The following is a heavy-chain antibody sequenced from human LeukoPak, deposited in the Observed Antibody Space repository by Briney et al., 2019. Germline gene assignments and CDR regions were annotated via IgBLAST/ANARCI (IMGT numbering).Heavy chain of an antibody. V-gene: IGHV4-34*01. D-gene: IGHD1-26*01. J-gene: IGHJ4*02. CDR3: AGAESGSSDY. CDR1: GGSFSGYY. CDR2: INHSGST. Sequence: SETLSLTCAVYGGSFSGYYWSWIRQPPGKGLEWIGEINHSGSTNYNPSLKSRVTISVDTSKNQFSLKLSSVTAADTAVYYCAGAESGSSDYWGQGTLVTVSS.